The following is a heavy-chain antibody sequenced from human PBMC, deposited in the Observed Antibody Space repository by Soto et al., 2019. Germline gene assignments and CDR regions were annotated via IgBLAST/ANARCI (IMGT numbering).Heavy chain of an antibody. CDR3: VQSRCGGDCLQSYSSHSYYGLDV. CDR1: GLSLSTTGVG. Sequence: QITLKESGPTLVKPTQTLTLTCTFSGLSLSTTGVGVGWIRQPPGKALEWLALIYWDDDTRYSPSLTSRLTITKDPSKNQVVLTMTNMDPVDTATYYCVQSRCGGDCLQSYSSHSYYGLDVWGQGTTVTVSS. J-gene: IGHJ6*02. CDR2: IYWDDDT. D-gene: IGHD2-21*02. V-gene: IGHV2-5*02.